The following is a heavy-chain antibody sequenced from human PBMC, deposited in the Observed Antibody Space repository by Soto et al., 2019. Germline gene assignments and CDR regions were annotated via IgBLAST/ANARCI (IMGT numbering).Heavy chain of an antibody. CDR2: ISSNGGST. Sequence: GGSLRLSCAASGFTFSSYAMHWVRQAPGKGLEYVSAISSNGGSTYYANSVKGRFTISRDNSKNTLYLQMGSLRAEDMAVYYCAREFQPYGDYGGGAFDIWGQGTMVTVSS. D-gene: IGHD4-17*01. CDR1: GFTFSSYA. CDR3: AREFQPYGDYGGGAFDI. J-gene: IGHJ3*02. V-gene: IGHV3-64*01.